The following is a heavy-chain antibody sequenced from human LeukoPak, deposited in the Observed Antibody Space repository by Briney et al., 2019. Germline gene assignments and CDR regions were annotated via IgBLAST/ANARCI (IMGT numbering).Heavy chain of an antibody. CDR3: ARDTGYYPHDAFDI. D-gene: IGHD3-3*01. V-gene: IGHV4-38-2*02. J-gene: IGHJ3*02. CDR1: GYPISSGYY. Sequence: SETLSLTCTVSGYPISSGYYWGWIRQPPGKGLEWIGNIYHDGSTYYSLSLKSRVTISVDTSKNQFSLKLSSVTAADTAVYYCARDTGYYPHDAFDIWGQGTMVTVSS. CDR2: IYHDGST.